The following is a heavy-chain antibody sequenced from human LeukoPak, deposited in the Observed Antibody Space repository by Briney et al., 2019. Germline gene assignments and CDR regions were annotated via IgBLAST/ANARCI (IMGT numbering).Heavy chain of an antibody. J-gene: IGHJ4*02. CDR3: ARRGYCSGTSCYIFDY. Sequence: PSETLSLTCTVSGGSISTYYWSWIRQPPGKGLEWIGHIYYSGSTNYNPSLNIRVTISVDTSKNQFSLKLSSVTAADTAVYYCARRGYCSGTSCYIFDYWGQAYPVTVSS. CDR2: IYYSGST. CDR1: GGSISTYY. V-gene: IGHV4-59*08. D-gene: IGHD2-2*02.